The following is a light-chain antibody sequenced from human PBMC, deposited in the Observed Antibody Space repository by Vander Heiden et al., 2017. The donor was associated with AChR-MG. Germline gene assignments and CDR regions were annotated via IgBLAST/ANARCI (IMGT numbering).Light chain of an antibody. CDR1: QNIAHL. V-gene: IGKV3-11*01. CDR3: QHNFWPRT. Sequence: EIVMTQSPASLSLSPGERATLSCRASQNIAHLLAWYQHRPGLSPRLLIFAASNRASGIPNRFSDSGSGTDFTLTSSRLEAEDFAVYYWQHNFWPRTFGQGTKIEVK. CDR2: AAS. J-gene: IGKJ1*01.